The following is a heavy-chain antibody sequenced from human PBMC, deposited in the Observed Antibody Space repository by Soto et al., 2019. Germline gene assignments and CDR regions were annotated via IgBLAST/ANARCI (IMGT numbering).Heavy chain of an antibody. Sequence: EVQLVESGGGLVNPGGSLRLSCADSGFTFSDYSMNWVLQAPGKGLEWVSSISTGTSYIYYADAVKGRFTTSRDDAKNSLHLQMISLRAEDTARYSCVRDQPGDHDCWSGYLSTGYFQHWGKGTLVTVSS. V-gene: IGHV3-21*02. CDR3: VRDQPGDHDCWSGYLSTGYFQH. CDR1: GFTFSDYS. D-gene: IGHD3-3*01. J-gene: IGHJ1*01. CDR2: ISTGTSYI.